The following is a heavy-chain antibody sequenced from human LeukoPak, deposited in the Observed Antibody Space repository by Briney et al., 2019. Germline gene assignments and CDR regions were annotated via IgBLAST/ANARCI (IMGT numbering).Heavy chain of an antibody. CDR2: ISSSYRYI. Sequence: GGSLRLSCAASGFTFNSYSMNWVRQAPGKGLEWVSSISSSYRYIHYADSVKGRFTISRDNAKNSLYLQMNSLRPEDTAVYYCARAQTTGYMDVWGKGTTVTISS. V-gene: IGHV3-21*04. J-gene: IGHJ6*03. CDR3: ARAQTTGYMDV. D-gene: IGHD4-17*01. CDR1: GFTFNSYS.